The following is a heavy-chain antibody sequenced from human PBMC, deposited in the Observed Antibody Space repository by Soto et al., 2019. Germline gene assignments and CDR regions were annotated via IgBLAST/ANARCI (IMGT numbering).Heavy chain of an antibody. Sequence: PGGSLRLSCAASGFTVSRNYMSWVRQAPGKGLEWVSVTYSGGSTYYADSVKGRFTVSRDNSKNTLYLQMNSLRAEDTAVYHCVRDQDTYGQAVFNFWGQGTLVTVSS. V-gene: IGHV3-53*01. CDR2: TYSGGST. D-gene: IGHD3-10*01. J-gene: IGHJ4*02. CDR3: VRDQDTYGQAVFNF. CDR1: GFTVSRNY.